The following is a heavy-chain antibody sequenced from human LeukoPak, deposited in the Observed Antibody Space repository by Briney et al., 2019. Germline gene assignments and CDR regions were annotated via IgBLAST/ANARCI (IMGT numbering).Heavy chain of an antibody. CDR1: GFTFSSYS. D-gene: IGHD2-15*01. CDR3: ARDKMVIACDY. Sequence: NPGGSLRLSCAASGFTFSSYSMNWVRQAPGKGLEWVSSISSSSSYIYYADSVKSRFTISRDNAKNSLYLQMNSLRAEDTAVYYCARDKMVIACDYWGQGTLVTVSS. J-gene: IGHJ4*02. V-gene: IGHV3-21*01. CDR2: ISSSSSYI.